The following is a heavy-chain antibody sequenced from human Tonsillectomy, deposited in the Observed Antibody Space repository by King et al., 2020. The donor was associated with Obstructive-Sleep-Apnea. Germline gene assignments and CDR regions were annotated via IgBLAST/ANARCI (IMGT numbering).Heavy chain of an antibody. CDR2: ISSSSSTI. CDR3: ARDSSVVVTAIPFDY. V-gene: IGHV3-48*04. D-gene: IGHD2-21*02. Sequence: EVQLVESGGGLVQPGGSLRLSCAASGFTFSSYSMNWVRQAPGKGLEWVSYISSSSSTIYYADSVKGRFTSSRDNAKNSLDLQMNSLRAEDTAVYYCARDSSVVVTAIPFDYWGQGTLVTVSS. J-gene: IGHJ4*02. CDR1: GFTFSSYS.